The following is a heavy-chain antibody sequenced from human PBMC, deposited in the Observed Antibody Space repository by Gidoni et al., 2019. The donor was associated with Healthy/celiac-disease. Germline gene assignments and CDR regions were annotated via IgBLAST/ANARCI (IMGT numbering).Heavy chain of an antibody. Sequence: QVQMVQSGPEVKKPGSSVKVACTAYRATSSSDAISWGRQAPGQGLEWMGGIIHDFSMKDYAENFKGRVTISADESTNTLYVEMNSLRSEDTAVYYCARDKGLVQDCFDYWGQGTLVTVSS. CDR1: RATSSSDA. J-gene: IGHJ4*02. V-gene: IGHV1-69*01. CDR3: ARDKGLVQDCFDY. D-gene: IGHD3-16*01. CDR2: IIHDFSMK.